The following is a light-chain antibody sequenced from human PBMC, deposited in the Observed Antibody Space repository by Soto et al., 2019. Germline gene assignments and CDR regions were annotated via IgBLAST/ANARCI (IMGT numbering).Light chain of an antibody. CDR2: GAS. V-gene: IGKV3-15*01. CDR3: QQYHNWPIT. Sequence: EIVMTQSPATLSVSPGERATLSCRASQSVSSNLAWYQQKLGQAPRLLIYGASTRATGIPVRFSGSGSGTEFTLTISSLQSEDFAVYYCQQYHNWPITFGQGTRLEIK. J-gene: IGKJ5*01. CDR1: QSVSSN.